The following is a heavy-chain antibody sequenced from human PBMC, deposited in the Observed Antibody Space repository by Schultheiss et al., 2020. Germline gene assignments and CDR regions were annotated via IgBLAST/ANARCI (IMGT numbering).Heavy chain of an antibody. D-gene: IGHD2-15*01. Sequence: GGSLRLSCAASGFTFDDYAMHWVRQAPGKGLEWVSSISSSSSYIYYADSVKGRFTISRDNAKNSLYLQMNSLRAEDTAVYYCARVFCSGGSCYHRGYYYYGMDVWGQGTTVTVSS. CDR1: GFTFDDYA. CDR2: ISSSSSYI. CDR3: ARVFCSGGSCYHRGYYYYGMDV. J-gene: IGHJ6*02. V-gene: IGHV3-21*01.